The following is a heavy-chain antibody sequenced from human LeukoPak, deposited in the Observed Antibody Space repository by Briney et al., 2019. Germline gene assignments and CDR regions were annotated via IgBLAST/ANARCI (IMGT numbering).Heavy chain of an antibody. Sequence: SVKVSCKASGGTFSSYAISWVRQAPGQGLEWMGRIIPIFGTANYAQKFQGRVTITTDESTSTAYMELSSLRSEDPAVYYCARDTYYYDSSDDYWGQGTLVTVSS. CDR2: IIPIFGTA. D-gene: IGHD3-22*01. V-gene: IGHV1-69*05. CDR1: GGTFSSYA. J-gene: IGHJ4*02. CDR3: ARDTYYYDSSDDY.